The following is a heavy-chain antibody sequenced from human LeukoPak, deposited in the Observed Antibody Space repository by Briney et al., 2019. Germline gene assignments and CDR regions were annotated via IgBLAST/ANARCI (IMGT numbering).Heavy chain of an antibody. CDR1: GFTVSSKS. CDR2: IYTGGST. V-gene: IGHV3-66*01. J-gene: IGHJ4*02. Sequence: GGSLRLSCAASGFTVSSKSVSWVRQAPGHGLEWVSIIYTGGSTYSADSVKGRFTISRDNSKNTAYLEMNDLRAEDTAMYYCARGGQMAFDYWGQGTLVTVSS. CDR3: ARGGQMAFDY. D-gene: IGHD5-24*01.